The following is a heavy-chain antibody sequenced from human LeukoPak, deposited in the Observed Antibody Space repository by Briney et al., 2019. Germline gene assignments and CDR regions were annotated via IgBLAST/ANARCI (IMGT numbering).Heavy chain of an antibody. V-gene: IGHV4-38-2*02. J-gene: IGHJ3*02. CDR2: IYHSGST. D-gene: IGHD2-2*01. Sequence: SETLSLTCIVSGYSISSGYYWGWIRQPPGKGLEWIGSIYHSGSTYYYPSLKSRVTISVDTSKNQFSLKLSSVTAADTAVYYCARTSLGYCSSTSCTDAFDIWGQGTMVTVSS. CDR1: GYSISSGYY. CDR3: ARTSLGYCSSTSCTDAFDI.